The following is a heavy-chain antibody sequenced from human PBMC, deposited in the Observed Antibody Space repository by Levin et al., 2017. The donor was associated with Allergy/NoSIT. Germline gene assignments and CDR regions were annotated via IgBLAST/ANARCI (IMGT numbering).Heavy chain of an antibody. CDR3: ATGPSSGWYEDFFDY. CDR1: GFTFSSYA. CDR2: ISGSGDST. J-gene: IGHJ4*02. V-gene: IGHV3-23*01. Sequence: GESLKISCAASGFTFSSYAMSWVRQAPGKGLEWVSAISGSGDSTYYADSVRGRFTISRDKSKNTLYLQMNSLRADDTAIYYCATGPSSGWYEDFFDYWGQGTLVTVSS. D-gene: IGHD6-19*01.